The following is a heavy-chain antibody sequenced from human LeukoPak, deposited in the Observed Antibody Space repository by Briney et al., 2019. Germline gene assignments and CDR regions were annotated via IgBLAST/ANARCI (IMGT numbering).Heavy chain of an antibody. V-gene: IGHV4-61*02. CDR3: ARGITMVRGVIELYYYYYMDV. Sequence: SETLSLTCTVSGGSISSGSYYWSWIWQPAGKGLEWIGRIYTSGSTNYDPSLKSRVTISVDTSKNQFSLKLSSVTAADTAVYYCARGITMVRGVIELYYYYYMDVWGKGTTVTDSS. CDR2: IYTSGST. D-gene: IGHD3-10*01. CDR1: GGSISSGSYY. J-gene: IGHJ6*03.